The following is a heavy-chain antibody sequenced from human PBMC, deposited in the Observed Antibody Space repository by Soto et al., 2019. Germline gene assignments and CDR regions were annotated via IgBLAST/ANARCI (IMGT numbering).Heavy chain of an antibody. CDR1: GGTFSSYT. J-gene: IGHJ6*02. CDR2: IIPILGIA. CDR3: ARGVDYAYGMDV. V-gene: IGHV1-69*02. Sequence: QVQQVQSGAEVKKPGSSVKVSCKASGGTFSSYTISWVRQAPGQGLEWMGRIIPILGIANYAQKFQGRVTITADKSTSTAYMELSSLRSEDTAVYYCARGVDYAYGMDVWGQGTTVTVSS.